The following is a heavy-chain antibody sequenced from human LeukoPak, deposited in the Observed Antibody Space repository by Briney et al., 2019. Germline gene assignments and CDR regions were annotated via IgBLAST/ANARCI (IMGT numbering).Heavy chain of an antibody. CDR3: ASSGGGLGYCTNGVCSDAFDI. Sequence: PSETLSLTCTVSGGSISSYYWSWIRQPPGKGLEWIGYIYYSGSTNYNPSLKSRVTISVDTSKNQFSLKLSSVTAADTAVYYCASSGGGLGYCTNGVCSDAFDIWGQGTMVTVSS. CDR1: GGSISSYY. V-gene: IGHV4-59*01. D-gene: IGHD2-8*01. J-gene: IGHJ3*02. CDR2: IYYSGST.